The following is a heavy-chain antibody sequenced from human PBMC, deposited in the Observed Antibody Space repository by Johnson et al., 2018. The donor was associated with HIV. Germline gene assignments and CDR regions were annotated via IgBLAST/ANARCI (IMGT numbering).Heavy chain of an antibody. CDR2: ISWNSCSI. CDR1: GFTFSTYA. Sequence: QLVESGGGLVQPGRSLRLSCAASGFTFSTYAMSWVRQAPGKGLEWVSGISWNSCSIGYADSVKGRFTISRDNAKNSLYLQMNSLRAEDTAVYYCAERSPILRAFDIWGQGTMVTVSS. V-gene: IGHV3-9*01. CDR3: AERSPILRAFDI. J-gene: IGHJ3*02.